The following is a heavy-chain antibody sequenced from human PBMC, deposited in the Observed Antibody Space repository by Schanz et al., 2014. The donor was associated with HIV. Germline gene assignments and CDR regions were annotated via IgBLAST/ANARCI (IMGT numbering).Heavy chain of an antibody. Sequence: QVQLLQSGAEVKKPGASVKVSCKAYGYTFTSYGISWVRQAPGQGLEWMGWINPNSGGADSAQKFQGRVTMTRDTSISTAYLELSRLRSDDTAVYYCAREPNYSGFDSWGHGTLVTVSS. D-gene: IGHD5-12*01. V-gene: IGHV1-2*02. CDR2: INPNSGGA. CDR1: GYTFTSYG. J-gene: IGHJ5*01. CDR3: AREPNYSGFDS.